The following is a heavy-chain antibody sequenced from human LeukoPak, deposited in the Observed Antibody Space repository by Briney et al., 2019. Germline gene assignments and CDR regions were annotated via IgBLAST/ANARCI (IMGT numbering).Heavy chain of an antibody. J-gene: IGHJ3*02. CDR2: IYYSGST. V-gene: IGHV4-59*08. CDR1: GFIFSSYW. D-gene: IGHD3-22*01. CDR3: ARPSSGYRDAFDI. Sequence: AGGSLRLSCAASGFIFSSYWMTWVAQAPGKGLGWIGYIYYSGSTNYNPSLKSRVTISVDTSKNQFSLKLSSVTAADTAVYYCARPSSGYRDAFDIWGQGTMVTVSS.